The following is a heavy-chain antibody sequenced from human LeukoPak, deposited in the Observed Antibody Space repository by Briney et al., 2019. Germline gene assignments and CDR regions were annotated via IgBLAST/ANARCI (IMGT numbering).Heavy chain of an antibody. CDR1: GGSISSYY. J-gene: IGHJ5*02. CDR2: ISASGST. V-gene: IGHV4-4*07. D-gene: IGHD4-23*01. Sequence: PSETLSLTCTVSGGSISSYYWSWIRQPAGKGLEWIGRISASGSTNYNPSLKSRVTLSVDTPKNQFSLNLSSVTAADTAVYYCARDAETHSPSFDPWGQGTLVTVSS. CDR3: ARDAETHSPSFDP.